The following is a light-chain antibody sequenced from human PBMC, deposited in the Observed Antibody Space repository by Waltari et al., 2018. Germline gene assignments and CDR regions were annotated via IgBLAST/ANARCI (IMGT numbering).Light chain of an antibody. CDR2: EVS. CDR1: SSAVGGYNY. Sequence: QSALTQPPSASGSPGQSVTISCTGTSSAVGGYNYVSWYQQYPGKAPKLMIYEVSKRPSGVPERFSGSKSGNTASLTVSGLQGDDEADYYCSSYAGSNTVVFGGGTKLTVL. CDR3: SSYAGSNTVV. V-gene: IGLV2-8*01. J-gene: IGLJ2*01.